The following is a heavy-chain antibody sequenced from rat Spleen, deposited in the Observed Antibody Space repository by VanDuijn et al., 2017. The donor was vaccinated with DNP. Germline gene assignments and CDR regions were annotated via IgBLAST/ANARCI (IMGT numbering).Heavy chain of an antibody. D-gene: IGHD1-4*01. V-gene: IGHV3-3*01. CDR1: GYSISRTY. J-gene: IGHJ4*01. CDR2: VNSAGTT. CDR3: ARWPGYNPPYAMDA. Sequence: EVQLQESGPGLVKPSQSLSLTCSVTGYSISRTYWGWFRKFPGNKLEWMGSVNSAGTTKYNPSLRSRISIIRDTSKNQLFLQVDSVTTEDTATYHCARWPGYNPPYAMDAWGQGTSVTVSS.